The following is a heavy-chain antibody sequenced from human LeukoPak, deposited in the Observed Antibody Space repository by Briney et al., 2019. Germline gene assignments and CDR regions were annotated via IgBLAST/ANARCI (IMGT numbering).Heavy chain of an antibody. Sequence: ASVKVSCTSSGYSFTAYYIHWVRQAPGHGFEWMGWINPSSGGTNYAQNFQGRVTITRDTSINTVYMELSSLTYDDTAVYYCARQSTSGSYRLHYWGQGTLVTVSS. CDR1: GYSFTAYY. V-gene: IGHV1-2*02. CDR2: INPSSGGT. J-gene: IGHJ4*02. CDR3: ARQSTSGSYRLHY. D-gene: IGHD3-10*01.